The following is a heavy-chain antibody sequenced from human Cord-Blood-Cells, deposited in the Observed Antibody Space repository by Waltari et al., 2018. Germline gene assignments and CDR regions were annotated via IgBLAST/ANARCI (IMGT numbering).Heavy chain of an antibody. CDR3: ARLPSPRDYYGSGSPNWFDP. V-gene: IGHV4-34*01. J-gene: IGHJ5*02. CDR1: GGSFSGYY. CDR2: INHSRST. Sequence: QVQLQQWGAGLLKPSETLSLTCAVYGGSFSGYYWSWIRQPPGKGLEWIEEINHSRSTDYNPHLKSRVTISVATSNNQFSLKLSSVTAADTAVYYCARLPSPRDYYGSGSPNWFDPWGQGTLVTVSS. D-gene: IGHD3-10*01.